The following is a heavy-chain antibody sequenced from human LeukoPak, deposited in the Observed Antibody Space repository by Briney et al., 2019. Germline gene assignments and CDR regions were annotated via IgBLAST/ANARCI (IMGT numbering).Heavy chain of an antibody. CDR3: ARGSISSSSWYSTEYYFDY. V-gene: IGHV4-34*01. CDR2: INHSGST. Sequence: SETLSLTCAVYGGSFSGYYWSWIRQPPGKGLEGIAEINHSGSTNYNPSLKSRVTISVDTSKNQFSLKLSSVTAADTAVYYCARGSISSSSWYSTEYYFDYWGQGTLVTVSS. CDR1: GGSFSGYY. D-gene: IGHD6-13*01. J-gene: IGHJ4*02.